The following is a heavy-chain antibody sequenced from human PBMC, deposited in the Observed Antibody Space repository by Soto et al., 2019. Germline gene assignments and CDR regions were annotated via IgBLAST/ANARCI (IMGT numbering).Heavy chain of an antibody. CDR3: ASRGYDFWSGLDP. Sequence: ASVKVSCKASGYTFTAYCILWVRQAPGQRLEWMGWINTGNGHTKYSQKFQGRVTITRDTSARTAYMELNSLRSEDTAVYYCASRGYDFWSGLDPWGQGTLVTVSS. CDR1: GYTFTAYC. J-gene: IGHJ5*02. V-gene: IGHV1-3*04. D-gene: IGHD3-3*01. CDR2: INTGNGHT.